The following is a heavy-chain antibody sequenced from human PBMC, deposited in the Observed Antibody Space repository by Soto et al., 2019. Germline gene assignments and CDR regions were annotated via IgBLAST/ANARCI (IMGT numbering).Heavy chain of an antibody. CDR2: INPSGGTT. V-gene: IGHV1-46*03. CDR3: ARDLGRGTIFEALVGWFDP. CDR1: GYTFTSYY. D-gene: IGHD3-3*01. Sequence: QVQLVQSGAEVKKPGASVKVSCKASGYTFTSYYMHWVRQAPGQGLEWMGIINPSGGTTNHARKCQGRVTMTRDTSTITVYMELSSLRSEDTAVYYCARDLGRGTIFEALVGWFDPWGQGTLVTVSS. J-gene: IGHJ5*02.